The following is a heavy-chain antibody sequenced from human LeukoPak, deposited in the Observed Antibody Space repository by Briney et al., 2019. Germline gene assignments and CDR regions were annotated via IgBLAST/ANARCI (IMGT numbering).Heavy chain of an antibody. J-gene: IGHJ4*02. CDR1: GFTVSSNY. Sequence: GGSLRLSCEASGFTVSSNYMSWVRQAPGKGLEWVSVIYGGGSTYYADSVKGRFTISRDTSKNTLYLQMNSLSAEDTAVYYCASWPGGWYGEDSWGQGTLVTVSS. CDR3: ASWPGGWYGEDS. V-gene: IGHV3-53*01. D-gene: IGHD6-19*01. CDR2: IYGGGST.